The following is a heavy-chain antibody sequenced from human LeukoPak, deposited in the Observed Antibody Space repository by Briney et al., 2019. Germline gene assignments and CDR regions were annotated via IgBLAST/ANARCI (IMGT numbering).Heavy chain of an antibody. CDR1: GDSITNNYH. Sequence: PSETLSLTCTVSGDSITNNYHWSWIRQPPGMGLEFIGYIYYSGSTNYNSSLKSRVTISMDTSKNQFSLRLTSVTAADTAVYYCARRSDSWGQGTLVTVSS. CDR2: IYYSGST. V-gene: IGHV4-59*01. J-gene: IGHJ4*02. CDR3: ARRSDS.